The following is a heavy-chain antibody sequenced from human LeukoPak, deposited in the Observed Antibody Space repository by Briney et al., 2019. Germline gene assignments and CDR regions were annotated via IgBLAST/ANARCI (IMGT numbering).Heavy chain of an antibody. CDR3: ARGVGYYGRSGYYIEFDP. V-gene: IGHV4-39*07. CDR2: IYYSGST. Sequence: SETLSPTCTVSGGSISSSSYYWGWIRQPPGKGLEWIGSIYYSGSTYYNPSLKSRVTISVDTSKNQFSLKLSSVTAADTAVYYCARGVGYYGRSGYYIEFDPWGQGTLVTVSS. CDR1: GGSISSSSYY. J-gene: IGHJ5*02. D-gene: IGHD3-22*01.